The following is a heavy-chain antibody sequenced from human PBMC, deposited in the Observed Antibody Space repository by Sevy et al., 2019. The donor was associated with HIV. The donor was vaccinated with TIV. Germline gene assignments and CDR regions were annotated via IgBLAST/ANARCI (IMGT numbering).Heavy chain of an antibody. CDR2: IYYSGST. Sequence: SEALSLTCTVSGGSISSSSYYWGWIRQPPGKGLEWIGSIYYSGSTYYNPSLKSRVTISVDTSKNQFSLKLSSVTAADTAVYYCARSFGKVTPLSDRVYWGQGTLVIVSS. D-gene: IGHD3-16*01. V-gene: IGHV4-39*01. CDR3: ARSFGKVTPLSDRVY. CDR1: GGSISSSSYY. J-gene: IGHJ4*02.